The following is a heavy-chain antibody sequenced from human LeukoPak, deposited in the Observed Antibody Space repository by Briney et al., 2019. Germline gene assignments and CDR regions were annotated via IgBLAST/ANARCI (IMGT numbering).Heavy chain of an antibody. CDR1: GFTLSSYS. CDR3: ARENYGGKYFDY. Sequence: GGSLRLSCVASGFTLSSYSVNWVRQAPGKGLEWVSYISSSSSTIYYADSVKGRFTISRDNARDSLYLQMNSLRDEDTAVYYCARENYGGKYFDYWGQGTLVTVSS. D-gene: IGHD4-23*01. CDR2: ISSSSSTI. J-gene: IGHJ4*02. V-gene: IGHV3-48*02.